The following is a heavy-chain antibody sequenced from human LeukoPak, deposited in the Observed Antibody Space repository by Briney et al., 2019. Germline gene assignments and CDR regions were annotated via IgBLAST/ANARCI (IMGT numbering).Heavy chain of an antibody. J-gene: IGHJ5*02. V-gene: IGHV3-21*01. CDR2: ISSSSTYI. D-gene: IGHD2-8*02. Sequence: GGSLRLSCAAPGFTFSSYSMNWVRQAPGKGLEWVSSISSSSTYIYYADSVKGRFTISRDNAKNSLYLQMNSLGAEDTAVYYCARDTGGRGWFDPWGQGTLVTVSS. CDR3: ARDTGGRGWFDP. CDR1: GFTFSSYS.